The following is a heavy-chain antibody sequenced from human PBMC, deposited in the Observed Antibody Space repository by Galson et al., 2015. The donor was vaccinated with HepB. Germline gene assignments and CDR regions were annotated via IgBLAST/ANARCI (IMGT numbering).Heavy chain of an antibody. J-gene: IGHJ6*03. CDR1: GFTFSTFG. Sequence: LRLPCAASGFTFSTFGMHWVRQAPGKGLEWVAVIWYDGSYTYYGDSVKGRFIISRDNSKNTLYLEMNSLRAEDTAVYYCARGAGQYYYYMNVWGKGTTVTVSS. CDR3: ARGAGQYYYYMNV. CDR2: IWYDGSYT. V-gene: IGHV3-33*01.